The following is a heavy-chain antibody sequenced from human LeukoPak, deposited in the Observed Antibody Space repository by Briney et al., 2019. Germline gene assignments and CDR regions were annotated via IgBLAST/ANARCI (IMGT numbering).Heavy chain of an antibody. D-gene: IGHD1-20*01. V-gene: IGHV3-30*03. Sequence: GGSLRLSCAASGFTFGTSGMHWLRQAPGKGLECVAVISYDGSDNYYADSVKGRFTISRDNSKNTLYLQMKSLRAEDTAVYYCARDKWKDASFPEHFDYWGQGTLVTVSS. J-gene: IGHJ4*02. CDR2: ISYDGSDN. CDR3: ARDKWKDASFPEHFDY. CDR1: GFTFGTSG.